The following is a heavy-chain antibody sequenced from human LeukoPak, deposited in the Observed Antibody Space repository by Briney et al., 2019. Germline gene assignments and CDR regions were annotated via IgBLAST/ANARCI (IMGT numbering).Heavy chain of an antibody. Sequence: LSATLSLTCTVSGGSISSYYWSWIRQPPGKGLEWIGFIYYSGSTNYNPSLKSRLTISVDTSKSQFSLRLSSVTAADTAVYYCTAASGSYWYFDLWGRGTLVTVSS. V-gene: IGHV4-59*08. D-gene: IGHD6-13*01. CDR2: IYYSGST. CDR3: TAASGSYWYFDL. CDR1: GGSISSYY. J-gene: IGHJ2*01.